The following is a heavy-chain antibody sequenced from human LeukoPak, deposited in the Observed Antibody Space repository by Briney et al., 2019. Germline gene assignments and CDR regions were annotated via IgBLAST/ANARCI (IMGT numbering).Heavy chain of an antibody. D-gene: IGHD2-21*02. V-gene: IGHV3-73*01. J-gene: IGHJ4*02. CDR2: IRSKANSYAT. Sequence: GGSLRLSCAASGFTFSGSAVHWVRQASGKGLEWVGRIRSKANSYATAYAASVKGRFTISRDDSKNTAYLQMNSLKTEDPAVYYCTRSAAPCGDCNLYYFDYWGQGTMVTVSS. CDR1: GFTFSGSA. CDR3: TRSAAPCGDCNLYYFDY.